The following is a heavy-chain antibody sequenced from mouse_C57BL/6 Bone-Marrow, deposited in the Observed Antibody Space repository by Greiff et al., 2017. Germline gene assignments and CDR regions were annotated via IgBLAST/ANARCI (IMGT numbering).Heavy chain of an antibody. CDR2: IYPRSGNT. CDR1: GYTFTSYG. Sequence: QVQLQQSGAELARPGASVKLSCKASGYTFTSYGISWVKQRTGQGLEWIGEIYPRSGNTYYNEKFKGKATLTADKSSSTAYMELRSLTSEDSAVYFCARRRRLAMDCWGQGTSVTVSS. CDR3: ARRRRLAMDC. V-gene: IGHV1-81*01. D-gene: IGHD2-12*01. J-gene: IGHJ4*01.